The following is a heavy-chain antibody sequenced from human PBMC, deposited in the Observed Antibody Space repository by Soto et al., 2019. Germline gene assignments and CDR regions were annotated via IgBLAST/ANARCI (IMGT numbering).Heavy chain of an antibody. Sequence: QVQLVQSGAEVKKPGSSVKVSCKASGGTFSSYAISWVRQAPGQGLEWMGGIIPIFGTADYAQKFQGRVTITGDEPTSSAYMELSSLRSEDTAVYYCARHVPAAGYYYGMDVLGQGTTVTVSS. D-gene: IGHD2-2*01. V-gene: IGHV1-69*12. CDR3: ARHVPAAGYYYGMDV. CDR1: GGTFSSYA. CDR2: IIPIFGTA. J-gene: IGHJ6*02.